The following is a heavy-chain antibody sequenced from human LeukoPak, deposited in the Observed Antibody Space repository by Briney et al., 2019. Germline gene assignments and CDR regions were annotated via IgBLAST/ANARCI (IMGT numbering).Heavy chain of an antibody. CDR3: ARLVCSSTSCYPPGIFDI. V-gene: IGHV4-4*09. Sequence: SETLPLTCTVSGGSISSYYWSWIRQPPGKGLEWIGYIYTSGSTNYNPSLKSRVTISVDTSKNQFSLKLSSVTAADTAVYYCARLVCSSTSCYPPGIFDIWGQGTMVTVSS. CDR2: IYTSGST. D-gene: IGHD2-2*01. CDR1: GGSISSYY. J-gene: IGHJ3*02.